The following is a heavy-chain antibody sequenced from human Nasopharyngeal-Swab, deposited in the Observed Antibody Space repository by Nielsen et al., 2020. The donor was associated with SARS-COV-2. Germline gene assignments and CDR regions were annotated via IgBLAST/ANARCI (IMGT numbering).Heavy chain of an antibody. D-gene: IGHD3-16*02. CDR1: GFTFSPYT. CDR3: ARGSRGSYRNFDY. J-gene: IGHJ4*02. Sequence: GESLKISCAASGFTFSPYTMTWVRQAPGKGLEWLSYITGTSDSIRYADSVKGRFTISRDNAKNSLFLQMNGLTAEDTAVYYCARGSRGSYRNFDYWGQGTLVTVSS. V-gene: IGHV3-48*04. CDR2: ITGTSDSI.